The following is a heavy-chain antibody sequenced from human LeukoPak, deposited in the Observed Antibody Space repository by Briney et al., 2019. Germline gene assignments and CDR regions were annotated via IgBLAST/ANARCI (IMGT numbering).Heavy chain of an antibody. D-gene: IGHD3-3*01. CDR3: AKELPFFGAFDI. Sequence: GGSLRLSCAASGFTFSSYGMHWVRQAPGKGLEWVAVISYDGSNKYYADSVKGRFTISRDNSKNTLYLQMNSLRAVDTAVYYCAKELPFFGAFDIWGQGTMVTVSS. V-gene: IGHV3-30*18. CDR2: ISYDGSNK. J-gene: IGHJ3*02. CDR1: GFTFSSYG.